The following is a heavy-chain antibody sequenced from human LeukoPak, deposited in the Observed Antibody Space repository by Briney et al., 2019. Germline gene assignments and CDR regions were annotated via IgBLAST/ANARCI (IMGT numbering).Heavy chain of an antibody. J-gene: IGHJ4*02. D-gene: IGHD2-15*01. Sequence: KPSETLSLTCTVSGGSISSYYWSWIRQPAGKGLEWIGRIYTSGSTNYNPSLKSRVTMPVDTSKNQFSLKLSSVTAADTAVYYCARGAEYCSGGSCYLILDYWGQGTLVTVSS. V-gene: IGHV4-4*07. CDR3: ARGAEYCSGGSCYLILDY. CDR1: GGSISSYY. CDR2: IYTSGST.